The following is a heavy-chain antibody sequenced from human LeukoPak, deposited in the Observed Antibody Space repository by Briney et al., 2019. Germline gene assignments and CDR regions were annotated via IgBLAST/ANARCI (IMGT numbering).Heavy chain of an antibody. CDR3: AKDRGPYVGIANNWFDP. Sequence: GGALRLSCVHSRFTFHMYAMNWVRPDLGRRLEWVSPICGSGSGTHYADSLKGRFTISRNNSKNTIYLEMNSLRVEDTAVYYCAKDRGPYVGIANNWFDPWGQGTLVIVSS. D-gene: IGHD3-16*01. J-gene: IGHJ5*02. V-gene: IGHV3-23*01. CDR2: ICGSGSGT. CDR1: RFTFHMYA.